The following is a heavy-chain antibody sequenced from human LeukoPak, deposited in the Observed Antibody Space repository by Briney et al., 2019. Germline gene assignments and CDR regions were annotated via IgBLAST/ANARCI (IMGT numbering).Heavy chain of an antibody. J-gene: IGHJ4*02. CDR1: GYTFTSYY. D-gene: IGHD6-19*01. CDR3: ARVHRLDSSGWH. Sequence: ASVKVYCKASGYTFTSYYMHWMRQAHGQGLELMGIINPSGGSTSYAQKFQGRVTMTRDTSTSTVYMELSSLRSEDTAVYYCARVHRLDSSGWHWGQGTLVTVSS. CDR2: INPSGGST. V-gene: IGHV1-46*01.